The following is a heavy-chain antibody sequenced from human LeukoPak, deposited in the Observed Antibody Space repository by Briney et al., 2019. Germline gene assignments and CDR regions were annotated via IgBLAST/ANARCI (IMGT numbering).Heavy chain of an antibody. CDR1: GGSFSGYY. CDR2: INHSGST. V-gene: IGHV4-34*01. CDR3: AGRYYYDSSGYFSDYGMDV. D-gene: IGHD3-22*01. Sequence: SETLSLTCAVYGGSFSGYYWSWIRQPPGKGLEWIGEINHSGSTNYNPSLKSRVTISVDTSKNQFSLKLSSVTAADTAVYYCAGRYYYDSSGYFSDYGMDVWGQGTTVTVSS. J-gene: IGHJ6*02.